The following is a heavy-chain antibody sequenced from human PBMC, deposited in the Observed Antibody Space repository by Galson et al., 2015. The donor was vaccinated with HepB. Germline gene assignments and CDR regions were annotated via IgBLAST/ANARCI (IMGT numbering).Heavy chain of an antibody. D-gene: IGHD6-13*01. CDR1: GFTFGDYA. CDR2: IRSKAYGGTT. J-gene: IGHJ4*02. V-gene: IGHV3-49*03. CDR3: TRVGAGQQQLVPEIGASEY. Sequence: SLRLSCAASGFTFGDYAMSWFRQAPGKGLEWVGFIRSKAYGGTTEYAASVKGRFTISRDDSKSIAYLQMNSLKTEDTAVYYCTRVGAGQQQLVPEIGASEYWGQGTLVTVSS.